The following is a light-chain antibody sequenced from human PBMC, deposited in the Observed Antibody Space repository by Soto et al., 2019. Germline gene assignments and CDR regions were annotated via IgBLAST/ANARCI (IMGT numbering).Light chain of an antibody. CDR1: QSLLHSNGYNY. Sequence: DIVMTQSPLSLPVTPGEPASISCRSSQSLLHSNGYNYLDWYLQKPGQSPQLLIYLGSNRASGVPDRFSGSGSGTDFTLRISRVEAEDAGVYYCMQALQTPITFGQGTRLEMK. CDR2: LGS. CDR3: MQALQTPIT. V-gene: IGKV2-28*01. J-gene: IGKJ5*01.